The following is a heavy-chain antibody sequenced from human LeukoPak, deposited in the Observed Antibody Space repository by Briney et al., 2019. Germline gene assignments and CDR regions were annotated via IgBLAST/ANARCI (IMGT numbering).Heavy chain of an antibody. J-gene: IGHJ6*02. CDR2: IYYSGST. D-gene: IGHD3-9*01. V-gene: IGHV4-61*01. Sequence: SETLSLTCTVSGGSVSSGSYYWSWIRQPPGKGLEWIGYIYYSGSTNYNPSLKSRVTISVDTSKNQFSLKLSSVTAADTAVYYCARTYYDILTGYYIDYYYYGMDVWGQGITVTVSS. CDR3: ARTYYDILTGYYIDYYYYGMDV. CDR1: GGSVSSGSYY.